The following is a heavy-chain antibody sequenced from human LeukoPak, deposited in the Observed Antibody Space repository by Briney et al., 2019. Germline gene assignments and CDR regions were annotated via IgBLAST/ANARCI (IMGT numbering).Heavy chain of an antibody. CDR2: FSAYNGNT. CDR1: GYTFTSYG. CDR3: ARDRYDFWSGYYVKRDAFDI. J-gene: IGHJ3*02. V-gene: IGHV1-18*01. Sequence: GAAVKVSCKASGYTFTSYGISWVRQAPGQGLEWMGWFSAYNGNTNYAQKLKGRVTMTTDTSTSTAYMELRSLRSDDTAVYYCARDRYDFWSGYYVKRDAFDIWGQGTMVTVSS. D-gene: IGHD3-3*01.